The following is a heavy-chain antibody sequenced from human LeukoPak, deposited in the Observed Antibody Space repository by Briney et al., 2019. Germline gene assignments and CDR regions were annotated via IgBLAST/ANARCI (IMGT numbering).Heavy chain of an antibody. CDR2: INNSGST. D-gene: IGHD6-13*01. Sequence: SETLTLSCTASGYSFSYFYWNWIRQPPGKGLEWISYINNSGSTNYNPSLKSRITISLDTSKNQFSLKLSSVTAADTAVYYCARGVVAAAGRTFDFWGQGTLVTVSS. J-gene: IGHJ4*02. CDR3: ARGVVAAAGRTFDF. CDR1: GYSFSYFY. V-gene: IGHV4-59*01.